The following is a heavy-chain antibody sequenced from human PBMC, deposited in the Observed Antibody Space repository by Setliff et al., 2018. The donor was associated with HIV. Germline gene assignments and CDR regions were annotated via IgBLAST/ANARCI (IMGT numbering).Heavy chain of an antibody. J-gene: IGHJ4*02. D-gene: IGHD6-19*01. V-gene: IGHV3-7*05. Sequence: PGGSLRLSCAASGFTFNKYWMTWVRQAPGKGLEWVANIKQDGSQKYYVDSVKGRFTISRDNAKNSLYLQMNSLRAEDTAVYYCATDTSRSGRYYFDYWGQGTLVTVSS. CDR1: GFTFNKYW. CDR2: IKQDGSQK. CDR3: ATDTSRSGRYYFDY.